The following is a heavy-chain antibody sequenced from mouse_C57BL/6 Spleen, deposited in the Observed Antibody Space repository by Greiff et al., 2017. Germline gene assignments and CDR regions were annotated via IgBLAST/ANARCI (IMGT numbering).Heavy chain of an antibody. CDR2: IHPNSGST. CDR3: ARRGRWLLGAWFAY. J-gene: IGHJ3*01. D-gene: IGHD2-3*01. V-gene: IGHV1-64*01. CDR1: GYTFTSYW. Sequence: QVQLQQPGAELVKPGASVKLSCKASGYTFTSYWMHWVKQRPGQGLEWIGMIHPNSGSTNYNEKFKSKATLTVDKSSSTAYMQLSSLTSEDSAVYYCARRGRWLLGAWFAYWGQGTLVTVSA.